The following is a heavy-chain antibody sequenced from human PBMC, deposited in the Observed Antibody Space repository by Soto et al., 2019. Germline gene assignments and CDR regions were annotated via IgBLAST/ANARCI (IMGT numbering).Heavy chain of an antibody. CDR1: GGSISSSNW. V-gene: IGHV4-4*02. D-gene: IGHD5-12*01. Sequence: SETLSLTCTVSGGSISSSNWWSWVRQPPGKGLEWIGEIYQSGSTNYNPSLKSRVTISADKSKNLFSLKLTSVTAADTAVYYCALTVDILMAPDHWGQGTLVTVSS. CDR2: IYQSGST. J-gene: IGHJ4*02. CDR3: ALTVDILMAPDH.